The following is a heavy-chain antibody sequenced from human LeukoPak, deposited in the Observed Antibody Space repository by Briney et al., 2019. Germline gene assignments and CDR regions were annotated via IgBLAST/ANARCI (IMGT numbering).Heavy chain of an antibody. CDR2: ISGSGGST. CDR1: GFTFSSYA. V-gene: IGHV3-23*01. J-gene: IGHJ4*02. CDR3: AKAVTMTVVDSSGDY. Sequence: GGSPRLSCAASGFTFSSYAMSWVRQAPGKGLEWVSAISGSGGSTYYADSVKGRFTISRDNSKNTLYLQMNSLRAEDTAVYYCAKAVTMTVVDSSGDYWGQGTLVTVSS. D-gene: IGHD3-22*01.